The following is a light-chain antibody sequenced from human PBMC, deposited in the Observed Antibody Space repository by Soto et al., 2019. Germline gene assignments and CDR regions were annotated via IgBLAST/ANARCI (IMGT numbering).Light chain of an antibody. CDR3: AAWDDSLNGVV. Sequence: QSVLTQPPSASGTPGQRVTISCSGSSSNIGSDAVNWYQRFPGTAPKLLIYSNNERPSGVPARFSGSKSGTSASLAISGLQSEDEADSYCAAWDDSLNGVVFGGGTKLTVL. J-gene: IGLJ2*01. CDR1: SSNIGSDA. V-gene: IGLV1-44*01. CDR2: SNN.